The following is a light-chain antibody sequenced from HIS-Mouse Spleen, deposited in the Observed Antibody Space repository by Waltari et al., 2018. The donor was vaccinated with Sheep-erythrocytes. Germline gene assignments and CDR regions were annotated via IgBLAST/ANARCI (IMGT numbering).Light chain of an antibody. CDR3: CSYAGSSTPWV. Sequence: QSALTQPASVSGSPGQSITISCTGTSSDVGSYNLVSWYQQHPGKAPKLMIYEGSKRPPGVSNRFSGSNAGNTASLTISGLQAEDEADYYCCSYAGSSTPWVFGGGTKLTVL. CDR1: SSDVGSYNL. J-gene: IGLJ3*02. CDR2: EGS. V-gene: IGLV2-23*01.